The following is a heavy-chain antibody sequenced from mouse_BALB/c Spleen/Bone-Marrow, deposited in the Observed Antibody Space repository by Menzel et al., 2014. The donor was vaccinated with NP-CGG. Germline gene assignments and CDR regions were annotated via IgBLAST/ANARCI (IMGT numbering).Heavy chain of an antibody. J-gene: IGHJ3*01. Sequence: QVQLKQSGAELVRPGSSVKISCKASGYVFTDYWMNWLRQRPGQGLEWIGQIFPVNADTNYKANFKDKVTLTADKSSTTAYMQLNSLTSEDSAVYFCAGFATGSFAYWGQGTLVTVSA. D-gene: IGHD1-1*01. V-gene: IGHV1-80*01. CDR1: GYVFTDYW. CDR3: AGFATGSFAY. CDR2: IFPVNADT.